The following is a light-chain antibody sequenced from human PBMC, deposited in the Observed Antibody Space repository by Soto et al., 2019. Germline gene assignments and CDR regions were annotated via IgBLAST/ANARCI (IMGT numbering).Light chain of an antibody. J-gene: IGKJ5*01. Sequence: DIQLTQSPSILSASVGDRVTITCQASRGISSYLAWYQQKPGKAPKLLVYSASTLQSGVPSRFSGSGSGPDFTLTISSLQPEDSATYFCQQLNSYPQTFGQGTRLEI. CDR1: RGISSY. CDR3: QQLNSYPQT. CDR2: SAS. V-gene: IGKV1-9*01.